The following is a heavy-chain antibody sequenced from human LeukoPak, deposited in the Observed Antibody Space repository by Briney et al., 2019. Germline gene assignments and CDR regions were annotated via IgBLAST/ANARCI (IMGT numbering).Heavy chain of an antibody. CDR2: IYYSGST. CDR3: ARTLYYYDSSGYSYYFDY. Sequence: SETLSLTCTVSGVSVSSGSYYWSWIRQPPGKGLEWIGYIYYSGSTNYNPSLKSRVTISVDTSKNQFSLKLSSVTAADTAVYYCARTLYYYDSSGYSYYFDYWGQGTLVTVSS. CDR1: GVSVSSGSYY. J-gene: IGHJ4*02. V-gene: IGHV4-61*01. D-gene: IGHD3-22*01.